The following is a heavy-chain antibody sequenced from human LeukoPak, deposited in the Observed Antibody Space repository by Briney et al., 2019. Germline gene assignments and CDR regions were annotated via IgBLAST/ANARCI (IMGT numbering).Heavy chain of an antibody. CDR2: ISRTGSHT. D-gene: IGHD6-13*01. V-gene: IGHV3-21*05. J-gene: IGHJ4*02. CDR3: ARVGSTAEAGTPDY. Sequence: GGSLRLSCAASGFTFSSYSMNWVRQAPGKGLEWLSYISRTGSHTPYADSVKGRFTVSRDNAKNSLSLELNSLRVDDTAIYYCARVGSTAEAGTPDYWGQGTLVTVSS. CDR1: GFTFSSYS.